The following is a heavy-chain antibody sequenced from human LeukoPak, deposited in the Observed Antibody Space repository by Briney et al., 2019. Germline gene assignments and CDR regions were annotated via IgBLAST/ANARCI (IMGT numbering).Heavy chain of an antibody. CDR2: INAGNGNT. CDR3: ARPYCTNGVCHPLGY. V-gene: IGHV1-3*01. Sequence: ASVKVSCKASGYTFTIYAMHWVRQAPGQRLEWMGWINAGNGNTKYSQKFQGRVTITRDTSASTAYMELSSLRSEDTAVYYCARPYCTNGVCHPLGYWGQGTLVTVSS. J-gene: IGHJ4*02. D-gene: IGHD2-8*01. CDR1: GYTFTIYA.